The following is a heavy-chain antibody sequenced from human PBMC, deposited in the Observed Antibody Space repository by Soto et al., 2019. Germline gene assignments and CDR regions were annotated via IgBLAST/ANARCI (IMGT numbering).Heavy chain of an antibody. D-gene: IGHD3-16*01. J-gene: IGHJ4*02. V-gene: IGHV1-46*03. CDR3: VRVLGGLSGSYFDY. Sequence: ASVKVSCKTGGCTFANFYLHWVRQAPGQGLEWMGLINPGDGTTKYAHKFQGRVTMTRDTSTSTVYMDVSSLRSEDTAVYYCVRVLGGLSGSYFDYWGQGTLVTVSS. CDR2: INPGDGTT. CDR1: GCTFANFY.